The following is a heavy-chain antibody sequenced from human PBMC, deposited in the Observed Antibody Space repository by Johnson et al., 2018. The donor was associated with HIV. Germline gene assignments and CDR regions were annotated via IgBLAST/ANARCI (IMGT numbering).Heavy chain of an antibody. CDR1: GFTFSNAW. CDR2: ISYDGSNR. D-gene: IGHD1-26*01. Sequence: QVQLVESGGGLIKPGGSLRLSCAASGFTFSNAWMSWVRQGPGQGLEWVAVISYDGSNRYYVDYVKGRFSISRDNSKNTLYLQMDSLRTDDTAMYYCAKDSFYSGSYGYHDAVDIWGQGTMVTVSS. V-gene: IGHV3-30*18. J-gene: IGHJ3*02. CDR3: AKDSFYSGSYGYHDAVDI.